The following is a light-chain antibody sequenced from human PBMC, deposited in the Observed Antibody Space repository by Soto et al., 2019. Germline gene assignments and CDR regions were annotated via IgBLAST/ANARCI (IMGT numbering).Light chain of an antibody. J-gene: IGKJ2*01. CDR1: QSVNSRY. Sequence: EIVLTQSPGTPSLSPGERATLSCRASQSVNSRYLAWYQQKPGQAPRPLIYGASSRATGIPDRFSGSGSGTDFTLTISRLEPEDFAVYYCQQYGSSPPYTFGQGTKLEIK. V-gene: IGKV3-20*01. CDR3: QQYGSSPPYT. CDR2: GAS.